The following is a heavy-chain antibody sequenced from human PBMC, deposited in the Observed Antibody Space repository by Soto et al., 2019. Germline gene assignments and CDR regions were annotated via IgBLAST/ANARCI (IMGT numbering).Heavy chain of an antibody. V-gene: IGHV3-30*18. Sequence: PGGSLRLSCAASGFTFSSYGMHWVRQAPGKGLEWVAVISYDGSNKYYADSVKGRFTISRDNPKNTLYLQMNSLRAEDTAVYYCAKVFSSSDFAYWGQGTLVTVSS. CDR3: AKVFSSSDFAY. J-gene: IGHJ4*02. D-gene: IGHD6-19*01. CDR2: ISYDGSNK. CDR1: GFTFSSYG.